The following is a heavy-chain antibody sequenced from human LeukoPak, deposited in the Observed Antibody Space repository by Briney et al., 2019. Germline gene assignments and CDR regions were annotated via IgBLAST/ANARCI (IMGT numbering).Heavy chain of an antibody. Sequence: GGSLRLSCAASGFTFSSYAMTWVRQAPGKGLQWVSTIRATAGTTYYADSVQGRFTISRDNSKNTVFLQMNSLRAEDTAVYYCAKGGYTSHYDYRGQGTLVTVSS. CDR2: IRATAGTT. CDR3: AKGGYTSHYDY. CDR1: GFTFSSYA. V-gene: IGHV3-23*01. J-gene: IGHJ4*02. D-gene: IGHD5-12*01.